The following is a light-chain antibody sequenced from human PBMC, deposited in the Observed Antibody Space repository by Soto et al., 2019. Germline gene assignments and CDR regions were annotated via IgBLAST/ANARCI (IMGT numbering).Light chain of an antibody. CDR2: EVS. CDR3: NSYTSSSTYV. Sequence: QSALTQPASVSGSPGQSITISCTGASSDVGSYNYVSWYQQHPGKAPKLMICEVSNRPSGVSHRFSGSKSGNTASLTISGLQAEDEADYYCNSYTSSSTYVFGTGTKVTV. V-gene: IGLV2-14*01. CDR1: SSDVGSYNY. J-gene: IGLJ1*01.